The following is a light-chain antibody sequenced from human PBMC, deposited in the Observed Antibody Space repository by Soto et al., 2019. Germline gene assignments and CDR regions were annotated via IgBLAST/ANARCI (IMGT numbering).Light chain of an antibody. CDR1: QSISIG. J-gene: IGKJ5*01. V-gene: IGKV3D-15*01. Sequence: SPATLSVSPGETATLPCRASQSISIGLAWYRQKPGQAPRLLIYGASTRATGTPARFSGSGSGTEFTLTISSLQSEDFALYYCQQYNKWPLIAFGQGTRLEIK. CDR3: QQYNKWPLIA. CDR2: GAS.